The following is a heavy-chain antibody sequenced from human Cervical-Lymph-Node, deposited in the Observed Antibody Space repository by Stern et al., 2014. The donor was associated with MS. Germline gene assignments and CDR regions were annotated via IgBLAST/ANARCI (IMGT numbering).Heavy chain of an antibody. CDR3: ARAGGNTAEYFQY. CDR1: GFNLSNYG. V-gene: IGHV3-33*01. CDR2: IWYDGTKK. J-gene: IGHJ1*01. D-gene: IGHD4-23*01. Sequence: QVQLLESGGGVVQPGKSLRLSCATSGFNLSNYGMHWVRQAPGKGLEWVAVIWYDGTKKFYADSVKGRFTISRDNSKNTLYLQLNSLRAEDTALYYCARAGGNTAEYFQYWGQGTLVIVSS.